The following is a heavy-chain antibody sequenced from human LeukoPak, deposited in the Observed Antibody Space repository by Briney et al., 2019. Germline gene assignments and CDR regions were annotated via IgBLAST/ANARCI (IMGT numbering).Heavy chain of an antibody. D-gene: IGHD6-13*01. CDR1: GFTFTSSA. V-gene: IGHV1-58*02. CDR3: ARAGLGSSWYVLDY. Sequence: SVKVSCKASGFTFTSSAMQWVRQARGQRLEWIGWIVVGSGNTNYAQKFQERVTITRDMSTSTAYMELSSLRSEDTAVYYCARAGLGSSWYVLDYWGQGTLVTVSS. J-gene: IGHJ4*02. CDR2: IVVGSGNT.